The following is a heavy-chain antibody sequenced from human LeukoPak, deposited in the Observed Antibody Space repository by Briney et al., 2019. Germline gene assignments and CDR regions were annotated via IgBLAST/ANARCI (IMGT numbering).Heavy chain of an antibody. V-gene: IGHV3-73*01. J-gene: IGHJ4*02. D-gene: IGHD5-24*01. CDR2: IRSKVKSYAT. Sequence: GGSLKLSCAASGFTFSGSDMQWVRQASGKGLEWLGRIRSKVKSYATAYDASVKGRFTISRDDPKNTAYLQMDSLKTEDTAVYYCAGWDPNYNSGYWGQGTLVTVSS. CDR3: AGWDPNYNSGY. CDR1: GFTFSGSD.